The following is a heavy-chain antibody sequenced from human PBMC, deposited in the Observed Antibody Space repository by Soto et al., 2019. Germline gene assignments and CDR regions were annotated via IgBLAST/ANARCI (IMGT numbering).Heavy chain of an antibody. CDR3: ARDLYYDSSGYYGYYFDY. Sequence: EVQLVESGGGLVQPGGSLRLSCAASGFTFSSYWMSWVRQAPGKGLEWVANIKKDGSEKYYVDSVKGRFTISRDNAKNSLYLQMNSLRAEDTAVYYCARDLYYDSSGYYGYYFDYWGQGTLVTVSS. CDR2: IKKDGSEK. V-gene: IGHV3-7*01. CDR1: GFTFSSYW. D-gene: IGHD3-22*01. J-gene: IGHJ4*02.